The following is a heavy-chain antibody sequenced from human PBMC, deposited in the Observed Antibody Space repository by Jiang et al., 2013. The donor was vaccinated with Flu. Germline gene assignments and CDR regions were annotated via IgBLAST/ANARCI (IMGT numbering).Heavy chain of an antibody. CDR1: GFTFSGNW. CDR2: ISTDGSST. J-gene: IGHJ3*02. CDR3: ARALAGTRNAFDI. V-gene: IGHV3-74*01. D-gene: IGHD6-19*01. Sequence: QLVESGGGLVQPGGSLRLSCAASGFTFSGNWMHWVRQAPGKGLVWVSRISTDGSSTNYADSVKGRFTISRDDAKNTLYLQMNSLRAEDTAVYYCARALAGTRNAFDIWGQGTVVTVSS.